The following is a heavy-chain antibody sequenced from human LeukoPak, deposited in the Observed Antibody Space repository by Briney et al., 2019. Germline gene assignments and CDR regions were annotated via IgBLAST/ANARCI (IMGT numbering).Heavy chain of an antibody. CDR3: ASPMSRYDILTGDAFDI. V-gene: IGHV3-9*01. Sequence: GRSLRLSCAASGFTFDDYAMHWVRHAPGKGLEWVSGISWNSGSIGYADSVKGRFTISRDNAKNSLYLQMNSLRAEDAAVYYCASPMSRYDILTGDAFDIWGQGTMVTVSS. CDR1: GFTFDDYA. CDR2: ISWNSGSI. D-gene: IGHD3-9*01. J-gene: IGHJ3*02.